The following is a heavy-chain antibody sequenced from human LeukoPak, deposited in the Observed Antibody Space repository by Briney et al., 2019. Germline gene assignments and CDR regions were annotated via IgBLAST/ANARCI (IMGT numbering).Heavy chain of an antibody. V-gene: IGHV5-51*01. CDR2: IYPGDSDT. Sequence: GESLKISCKGSGYSFTSYWIGWVRQMPGKGLEWMGIIYPGDSDTRYSSSFQGQVTISADKSISTAYLQWSSLKASDTAMYYCARHKATIFGVVIEGDYWGQGTLVTVSS. CDR3: ARHKATIFGVVIEGDY. J-gene: IGHJ4*02. CDR1: GYSFTSYW. D-gene: IGHD3-3*01.